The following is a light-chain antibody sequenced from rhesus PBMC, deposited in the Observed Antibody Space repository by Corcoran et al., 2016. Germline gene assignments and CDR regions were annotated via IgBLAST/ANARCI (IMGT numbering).Light chain of an antibody. CDR3: QQHNTYPWT. Sequence: DIQMTQSPSSLSASVGDRVTITCQASQGISSWLAWYQQKPGKAPKLLINAASSLQSGAPSRVSGNGSGTAFTLTVRSLQPEDFATYYCQQHNTYPWTFGQGTKVAIK. V-gene: IGKV1-33*02. CDR1: QGISSW. J-gene: IGKJ1*01. CDR2: AAS.